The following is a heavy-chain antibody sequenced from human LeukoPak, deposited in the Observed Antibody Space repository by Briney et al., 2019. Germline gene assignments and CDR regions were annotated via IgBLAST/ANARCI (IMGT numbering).Heavy chain of an antibody. CDR2: IWYDGSNK. Sequence: GGSLRLSCAASGFTFSSYGMHWVRQAPGKGLEWVAVIWYDGSNKYYADSVKGRFTISRDNSKNTLYLRMNSLRAEDTAVYYCAKGFWGYSFDYWGQGTLVTVSS. CDR3: AKGFWGYSFDY. CDR1: GFTFSSYG. V-gene: IGHV3-33*06. D-gene: IGHD3-16*01. J-gene: IGHJ4*02.